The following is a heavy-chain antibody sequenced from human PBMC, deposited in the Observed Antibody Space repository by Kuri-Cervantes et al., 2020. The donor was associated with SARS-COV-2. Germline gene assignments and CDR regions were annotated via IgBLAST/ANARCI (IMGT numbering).Heavy chain of an antibody. Sequence: GGSLRLSCAASGFTFSGHWIHWVRQAPGKGLVWVSRINPDGSYTNNADSVKGRFTLSRDNSKNTLYLQMNSLRAEDTAVYYCARDAGSIQLWFAFRDTFDIWGQGTMVTVSS. CDR3: ARDAGSIQLWFAFRDTFDI. D-gene: IGHD5-18*01. J-gene: IGHJ3*02. CDR2: INPDGSYT. V-gene: IGHV3-74*01. CDR1: GFTFSGHW.